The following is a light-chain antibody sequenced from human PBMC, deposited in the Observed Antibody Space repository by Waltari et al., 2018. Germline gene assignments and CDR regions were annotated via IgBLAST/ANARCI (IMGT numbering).Light chain of an antibody. CDR2: EVN. Sequence: QSALTQPPSASGSPGQSVTISCTGTSSDVGGDNYVSWYQQHPGKAPKLMIYEVNKRPSGVPNRFSGSKSGNTASLTVSGLQAEDEADYYCSSYAGSNSAVFGGGTKVTVL. V-gene: IGLV2-8*01. CDR3: SSYAGSNSAV. J-gene: IGLJ2*01. CDR1: SSDVGGDNY.